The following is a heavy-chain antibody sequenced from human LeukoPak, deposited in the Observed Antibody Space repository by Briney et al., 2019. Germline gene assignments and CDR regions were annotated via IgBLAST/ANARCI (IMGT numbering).Heavy chain of an antibody. CDR1: GGSISSGDYY. CDR3: ARRRYGSGTHDAFDI. D-gene: IGHD3-10*01. CDR2: IYYSGST. J-gene: IGHJ3*02. Sequence: SETLSLTCTVSGGSISSGDYYWSWIRQPPGKGLEWFGYIYYSGSTYYNPSLKSRVTISVDTSKNQFSLKLSSVTAADTAVYYCARRRYGSGTHDAFDIWGQGTMVTVSS. V-gene: IGHV4-30-4*01.